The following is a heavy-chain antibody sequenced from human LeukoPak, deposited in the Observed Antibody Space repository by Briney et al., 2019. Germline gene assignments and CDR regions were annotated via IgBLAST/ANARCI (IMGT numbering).Heavy chain of an antibody. D-gene: IGHD4-17*01. CDR3: ARDSYGGYNFDY. CDR1: GFTFSSYG. CDR2: ISGSGGST. Sequence: GGSLRLSCAASGFTFSSYGMSWVRQAPGKGLEWVSAISGSGGSTYYADSVKGRFTISRDNSKNTLYLQMNSLRAEDTAVYYCARDSYGGYNFDYWGQGTLVTVSS. J-gene: IGHJ4*02. V-gene: IGHV3-23*01.